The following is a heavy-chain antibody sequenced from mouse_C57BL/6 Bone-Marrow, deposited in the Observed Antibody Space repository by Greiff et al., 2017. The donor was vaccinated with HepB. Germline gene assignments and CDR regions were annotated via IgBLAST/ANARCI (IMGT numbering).Heavy chain of an antibody. V-gene: IGHV14-4*01. CDR2: IDPENGDT. CDR3: TTLRY. J-gene: IGHJ4*01. Sequence: EVKLQESGAELVRPGASVKLSCTASGFNIKDDYMHWVKQRPEQGLEWIGWIDPENGDTESASTLQGKATIKADTSSNTAYLHLSSLTSEDTAVYYCTTLRYWGQGTSVTVSS. CDR1: GFNIKDDY.